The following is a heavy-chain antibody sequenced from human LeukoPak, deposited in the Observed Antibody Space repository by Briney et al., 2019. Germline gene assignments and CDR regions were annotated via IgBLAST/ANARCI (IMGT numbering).Heavy chain of an antibody. CDR1: GGSISSYY. J-gene: IGHJ6*03. CDR2: IYTSWST. Sequence: PSETLSLTCTVSGGSISSYYWSWIRQPAGKGLEWIGRIYTSWSTNYNPSLKSRVTISVDKSKNQFSLKLSSVTAADTAVYYCAREFGAYYYDSSAPEGYYYYYMDVWGKGTTVTVSS. D-gene: IGHD3-22*01. CDR3: AREFGAYYYDSSAPEGYYYYYMDV. V-gene: IGHV4-4*07.